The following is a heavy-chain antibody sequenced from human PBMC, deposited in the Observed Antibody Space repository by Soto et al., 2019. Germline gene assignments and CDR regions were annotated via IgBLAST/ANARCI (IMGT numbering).Heavy chain of an antibody. J-gene: IGHJ3*02. CDR1: GFTFSAYG. CDR3: AISCHYSPFGI. Sequence: PGGSLRLSCAASGFTFSAYGMHWVRQAPGKGPEWVAVISFDGVDEYYADSVKGRFTISRDNSKNPVFLQMNSLRAEDTAVYYCAISCHYSPFGIWGQGTMVTGS. CDR2: ISFDGVDE. D-gene: IGHD2-15*01. V-gene: IGHV3-30*03.